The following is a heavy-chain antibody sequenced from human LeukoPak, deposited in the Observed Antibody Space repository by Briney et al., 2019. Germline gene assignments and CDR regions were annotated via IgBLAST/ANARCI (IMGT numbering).Heavy chain of an antibody. CDR3: AKEKLPSGYSFLTDY. D-gene: IGHD5-18*01. V-gene: IGHV3-30*18. CDR2: ISCDGPNK. CDR1: GFTLNSYG. Sequence: GGSLRLSCAASGFTLNSYGMHWVRQAPGKGLEWVAVISCDGPNKYYADSVKGRFTISRDDSKSTLYLQMNSLRPEDTAVYYCAKEKLPSGYSFLTDYWGQGTLVTVSS. J-gene: IGHJ4*02.